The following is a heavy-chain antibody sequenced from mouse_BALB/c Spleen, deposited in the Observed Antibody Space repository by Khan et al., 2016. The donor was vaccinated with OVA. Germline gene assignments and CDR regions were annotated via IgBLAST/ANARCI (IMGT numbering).Heavy chain of an antibody. CDR3: ARHNYGPFAY. Sequence: EVELVESGGDLVKPGGSLKLSCAASGFTFSTYALSWVRQTPDKRLEWVATINTGGDYIYYPDSVKGRFTISRDNATNILYLQMSSLRSEDTAMYYCARHNYGPFAYWGQGTLVTVSA. CDR1: GFTFSTYA. V-gene: IGHV5-6*01. J-gene: IGHJ3*01. D-gene: IGHD1-1*01. CDR2: INTGGDYI.